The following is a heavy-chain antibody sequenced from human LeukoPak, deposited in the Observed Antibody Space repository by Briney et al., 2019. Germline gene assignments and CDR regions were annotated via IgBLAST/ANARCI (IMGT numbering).Heavy chain of an antibody. Sequence: GESLKISGKPSGYSFTNYWIGWVRQMPRKVLEWMWITYPADSDTRYSQSFQGQVTISADKSIDTAYLQWSSLKASDTAIYYCARHKGFSSAWYADYWGQGTLVTVAS. J-gene: IGHJ4*02. CDR1: GYSFTNYW. D-gene: IGHD6-19*01. CDR3: ARHKGFSSAWYADY. V-gene: IGHV5-51*01. CDR2: TYPADSDT.